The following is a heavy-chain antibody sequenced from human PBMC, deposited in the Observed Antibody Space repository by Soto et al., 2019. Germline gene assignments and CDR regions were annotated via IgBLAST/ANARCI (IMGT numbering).Heavy chain of an antibody. CDR1: RYSFTSYW. CDR3: ARHPPYCGSTSCYYFDY. Sequence: GEALKISCKRSRYSFTSYWIGSVPQMPGAGLEWMGLIYPYDSDTRYSPSFRGQVTISADKSISTAYLQWSSLKASDTAMYYCARHPPYCGSTSCYYFDYWGQGTLVTVSS. J-gene: IGHJ4*02. CDR2: IYPYDSDT. D-gene: IGHD2-2*01. V-gene: IGHV5-51*01.